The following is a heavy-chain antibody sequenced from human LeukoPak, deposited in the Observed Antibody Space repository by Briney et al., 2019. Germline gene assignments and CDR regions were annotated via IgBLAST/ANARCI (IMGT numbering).Heavy chain of an antibody. CDR2: IYTDGST. Sequence: GGSLRLSCAASGFSVSSNCISWVRQAPGKGLEWVSVIYTDGSTKSADSVKARFTISRDTSKNTVYLQMNSLRVEDTAVYYCARATLDNWGQGTLVTVSS. V-gene: IGHV3-53*01. CDR3: ARATLDN. J-gene: IGHJ4*02. CDR1: GFSVSSNC.